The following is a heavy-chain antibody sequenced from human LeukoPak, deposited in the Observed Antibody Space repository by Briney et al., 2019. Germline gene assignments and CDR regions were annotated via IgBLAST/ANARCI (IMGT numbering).Heavy chain of an antibody. CDR1: RGSISGYS. V-gene: IGHV4-59*01. CDR3: ASLQRGYYMDV. J-gene: IGHJ6*03. D-gene: IGHD6-25*01. CDR2: IYYSGDT. Sequence: PSETLSLTCTVSRGSISGYSWSWIRQSPGGGLEWIGYIYYSGDTAYNPSLRSRVTLSVDTSKNQFSLQLRSVTTADTAVYYCASLQRGYYMDVWGKGTTVTISS.